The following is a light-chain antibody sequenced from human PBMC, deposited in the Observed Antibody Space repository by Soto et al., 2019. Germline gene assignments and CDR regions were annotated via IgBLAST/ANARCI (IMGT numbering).Light chain of an antibody. CDR1: SSDVGGYDH. CDR2: EVS. J-gene: IGLJ2*01. Sequence: QSALTQPASVSGSPGQSITISCSGTSSDVGGYDHVSWYQHHPGEAPKLMIYEVSYRPSGVSTRFSGSQSGNTASLTISGLQAEDEADYYCSSYTSSSTGGLFGGGTKLTVL. V-gene: IGLV2-14*01. CDR3: SSYTSSSTGGL.